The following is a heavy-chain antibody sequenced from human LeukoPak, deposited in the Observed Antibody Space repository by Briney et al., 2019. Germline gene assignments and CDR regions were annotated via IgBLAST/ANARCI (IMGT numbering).Heavy chain of an antibody. CDR1: GGSISSYY. J-gene: IGHJ4*02. V-gene: IGHV4-59*01. D-gene: IGHD1-26*01. CDR2: IYYSGST. Sequence: PSETLSLTWTVSGGSISSYYWSWIRQPPGKGLEWIGYIYYSGSTNYNPSLKSRVTISVDTSKNQFSLKLSSVTAADTAVYYCARVIWVGATVFDYWGQGTLVTVSS. CDR3: ARVIWVGATVFDY.